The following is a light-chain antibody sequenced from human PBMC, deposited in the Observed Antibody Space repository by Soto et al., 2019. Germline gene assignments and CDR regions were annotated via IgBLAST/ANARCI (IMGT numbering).Light chain of an antibody. CDR3: QRYDSYWT. Sequence: DIQMTQSPSTLSASVGDRVTITCRASQRINSWLAWYQQKPGKAPKLLIYKASSLESGVPSRFSGSGSGTEFTITITSLQPEDFATYYCQRYDSYWTFGQGTKVEI. CDR1: QRINSW. CDR2: KAS. J-gene: IGKJ1*01. V-gene: IGKV1-5*03.